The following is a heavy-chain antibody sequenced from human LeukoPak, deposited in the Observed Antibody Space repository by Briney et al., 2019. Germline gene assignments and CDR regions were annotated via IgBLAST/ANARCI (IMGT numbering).Heavy chain of an antibody. CDR3: TRDCGGDCYDNY. J-gene: IGHJ4*02. CDR2: IRSKANSYAT. D-gene: IGHD2-21*02. Sequence: GGSLRLSCAASGFTSSGSAMHWVRQASGKGLEWVGRIRSKANSYATAYAASVKGRFTISRDDSKNTAYLQMNSLKTEDTAVYYCTRDCGGDCYDNYWGQGTLVTVSS. V-gene: IGHV3-73*01. CDR1: GFTSSGSA.